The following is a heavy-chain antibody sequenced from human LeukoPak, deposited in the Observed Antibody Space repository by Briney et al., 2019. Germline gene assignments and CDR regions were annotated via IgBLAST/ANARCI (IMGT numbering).Heavy chain of an antibody. V-gene: IGHV1-2*02. Sequence: ASVKVSCKASGYTFTGYYMHWVRQAPGQGLEWMGWINPNRGGTNYAQKFQGRVTMTRDTSISTAYMELSRLRSDDTAVYYCARGRGGTVTTNLNWFDPWGQGTLVTVSS. CDR2: INPNRGGT. J-gene: IGHJ5*02. CDR3: ARGRGGTVTTNLNWFDP. CDR1: GYTFTGYY. D-gene: IGHD4-17*01.